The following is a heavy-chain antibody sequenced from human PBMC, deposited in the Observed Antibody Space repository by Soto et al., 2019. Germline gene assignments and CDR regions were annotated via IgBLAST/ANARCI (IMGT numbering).Heavy chain of an antibody. V-gene: IGHV1-3*05. CDR1: GYTFTAYA. Sequence: QVQLAQSGAEERKPGASVKVSCEATGYTFTAYAMHWVRQAPGQRLEWMGWINPANGNTKYSLKFQGRLTITSDTSANTVYMELNSLPSDDTAMYYCTRSAISPYGGLIGPFDYWGQGNLVTVSS. J-gene: IGHJ4*02. D-gene: IGHD3-16*02. CDR3: TRSAISPYGGLIGPFDY. CDR2: INPANGNT.